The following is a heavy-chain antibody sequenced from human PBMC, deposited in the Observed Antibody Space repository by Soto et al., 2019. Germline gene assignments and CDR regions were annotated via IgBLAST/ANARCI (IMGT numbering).Heavy chain of an antibody. D-gene: IGHD2-2*02. J-gene: IGHJ5*02. Sequence: SETLSLTCTVSGGSISSSSYYWGWIRQPPWNGLEWIWSIYYSWSTYYNPSLKSRVTISVDTSKNQFSLKLSSVTAADTAVYYCARHDSYCSSTSCYTYNWFDPWGQGTLVTVSS. CDR1: GGSISSSSYY. V-gene: IGHV4-39*01. CDR2: IYYSWST. CDR3: ARHDSYCSSTSCYTYNWFDP.